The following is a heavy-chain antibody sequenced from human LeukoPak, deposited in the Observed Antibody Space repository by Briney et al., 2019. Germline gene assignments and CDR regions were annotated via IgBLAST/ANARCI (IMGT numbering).Heavy chain of an antibody. CDR1: GGSISSGGYS. CDR3: AREGDTGSSWFDAFDI. Sequence: SQTLSLTCAVSGGSISSGGYSWSWIRQPPGKGLEWIGYIYHSGSTYYNPSLKSRVTISVDRSKNQFSLKLSSVTAADTAVYYCAREGDTGSSWFDAFDIWGQGTMVTVSS. CDR2: IYHSGST. J-gene: IGHJ3*02. V-gene: IGHV4-30-2*01. D-gene: IGHD6-13*01.